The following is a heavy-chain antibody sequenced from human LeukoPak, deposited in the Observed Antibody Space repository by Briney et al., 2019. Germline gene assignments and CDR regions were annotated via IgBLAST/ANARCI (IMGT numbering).Heavy chain of an antibody. Sequence: GASVKVSCKASGYTFTSYDINWVRQATGQGLEWMGWMNPNSGNTGYAQKFQGRVTMTRNTSISTAYMELSSLRSEDTAVYYCARAHRKYSSRHGRDYCGMDVWGQGTTVTVSS. CDR3: ARAHRKYSSRHGRDYCGMDV. D-gene: IGHD6-13*01. CDR1: GYTFTSYD. V-gene: IGHV1-8*01. CDR2: MNPNSGNT. J-gene: IGHJ6*02.